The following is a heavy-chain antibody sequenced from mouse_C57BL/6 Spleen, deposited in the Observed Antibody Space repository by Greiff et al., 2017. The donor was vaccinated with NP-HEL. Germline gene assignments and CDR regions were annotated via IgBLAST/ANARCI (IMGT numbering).Heavy chain of an antibody. CDR1: GYTFTSYW. Sequence: QVQLQQPGAELVRPGTSVKLSCKASGYTFTSYWMHWVKQRPGQGLEWIGVIDPSDSYTTSNQKFKGKATLTVDTSSSTAYMQLSSLTSEDSAVDYCARNLLRLRDWYFDVWGTGTTVTVSS. V-gene: IGHV1-59*01. CDR2: IDPSDSYT. CDR3: ARNLLRLRDWYFDV. J-gene: IGHJ1*03. D-gene: IGHD2-4*01.